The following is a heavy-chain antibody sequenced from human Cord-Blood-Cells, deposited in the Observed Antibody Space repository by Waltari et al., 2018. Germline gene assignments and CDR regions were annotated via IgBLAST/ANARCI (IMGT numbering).Heavy chain of an antibody. J-gene: IGHJ4*02. CDR1: AFALRSYW. CDR2: INSDGSST. Sequence: EVQLVASGGGLVQPGGSLRLPCAASAFALRSYWMQWVRQAPGKGVVWVSRINSDGSSTSYADSVKGRFTISRDNAKNTLYLQMNSLRAEDTAVYYCARGIPSDYWGQGTLVTVSS. CDR3: ARGIPSDY. V-gene: IGHV3-74*01.